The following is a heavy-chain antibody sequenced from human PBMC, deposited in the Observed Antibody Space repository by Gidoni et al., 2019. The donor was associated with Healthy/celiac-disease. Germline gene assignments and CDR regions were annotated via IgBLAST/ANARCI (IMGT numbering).Heavy chain of an antibody. CDR1: GYSVTSYW. CDR2: IYPGDSDT. V-gene: IGHV5-51*01. D-gene: IGHD1-26*01. Sequence: EVQLVQAGAEVKKHGESLKISCKGSGYSVTSYWIGWVRQMPGKGLEWMGIIYPGDSDTRYSPSFQGQVPISADKSISTAYLQWSSLKASDTAMYYCARHHISVGDAFDIWGQGTMVTVSS. CDR3: ARHHISVGDAFDI. J-gene: IGHJ3*02.